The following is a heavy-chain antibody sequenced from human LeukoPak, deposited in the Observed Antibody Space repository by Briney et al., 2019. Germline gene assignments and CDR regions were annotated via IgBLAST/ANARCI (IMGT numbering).Heavy chain of an antibody. CDR3: ARAHYDSNAFDI. D-gene: IGHD3-22*01. V-gene: IGHV4-34*01. J-gene: IGHJ3*02. Sequence: SETLSLTCAVYGGSFSGYYWSWIRQPPGKGLEWIGEINHSGSTNYNPSLKSRVTISVDTSKNQFSLKLSSVTAADTAAYYCARAHYDSNAFDIWGQGTMVTVSS. CDR1: GGSFSGYY. CDR2: INHSGST.